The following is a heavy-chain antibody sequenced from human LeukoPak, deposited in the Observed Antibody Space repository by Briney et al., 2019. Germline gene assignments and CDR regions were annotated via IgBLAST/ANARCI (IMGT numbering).Heavy chain of an antibody. Sequence: SETLSLTCDVSDYSIRSGYYWGWIRQPPGKGLEWIGSLYHSGSAYYSPSLKSRVTISLDTSNNELSLRLSSVTAADTAIYYCARQNIVVVVAATPGAFDIWGQGTLVTVSS. CDR2: LYHSGSA. D-gene: IGHD2-15*01. J-gene: IGHJ3*02. CDR3: ARQNIVVVVAATPGAFDI. V-gene: IGHV4-38-2*01. CDR1: DYSIRSGYY.